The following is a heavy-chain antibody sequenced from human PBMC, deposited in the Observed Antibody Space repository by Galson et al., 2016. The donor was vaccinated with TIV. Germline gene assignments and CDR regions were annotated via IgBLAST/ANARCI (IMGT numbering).Heavy chain of an antibody. D-gene: IGHD3-3*02. Sequence: TLSLTCSVSGDYVSNAAYYWTWIRQLPGKGLEWIGNVYYTGTSYYHPSLKCRITMSVETSKNQFSLTLHSVTAADSALYFCAGEHLPHDSLDVWGQGTGVTVSS. J-gene: IGHJ3*01. V-gene: IGHV4-31*03. CDR2: VYYTGTS. CDR3: AGEHLPHDSLDV. CDR1: GDYVSNAAYY.